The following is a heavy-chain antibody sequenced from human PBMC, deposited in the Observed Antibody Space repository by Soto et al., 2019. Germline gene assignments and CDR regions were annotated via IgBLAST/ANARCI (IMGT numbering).Heavy chain of an antibody. D-gene: IGHD4-17*01. CDR2: INPNSGGT. J-gene: IGHJ6*02. Sequence: ASVKVSCKASGYTFTGYYMHWVRQAPGQGLEWMGWINPNSGGTNYAQKFQGWVTMTRDTSISTAYMELSRLRSDDTAVYYCARVRKPGHYYGMDGWGQGTTVTVSS. CDR1: GYTFTGYY. V-gene: IGHV1-2*04. CDR3: ARVRKPGHYYGMDG.